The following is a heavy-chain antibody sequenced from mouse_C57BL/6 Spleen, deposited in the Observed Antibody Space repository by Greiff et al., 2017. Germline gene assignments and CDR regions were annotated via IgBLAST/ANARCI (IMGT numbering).Heavy chain of an antibody. V-gene: IGHV1-64*01. CDR2: IPPNSGST. CDR3: ARSGQLRLPVAY. D-gene: IGHD3-2*02. J-gene: IGHJ3*01. CDR1: GYTFTSYW. Sequence: VQLQQPGAELVKPGASVKLSCKASGYTFTSYWMHWVKQRPGQGLEWIGMIPPNSGSTNYNEKFKSKATLTVDKSSSTAYMQLSSLTSEDSAVYYCARSGQLRLPVAYWGQGTLVTVSA.